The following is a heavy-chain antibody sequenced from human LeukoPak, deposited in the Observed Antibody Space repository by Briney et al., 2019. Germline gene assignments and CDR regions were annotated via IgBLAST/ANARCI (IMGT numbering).Heavy chain of an antibody. CDR2: ISSSSSYI. J-gene: IGHJ6*02. CDR3: ARGAGITKIVAYYYGMDV. D-gene: IGHD3-22*01. V-gene: IGHV3-21*01. CDR1: GFTFSSYS. Sequence: GGSLRLSCAASGFTFSSYSMNWVRQAPGKGLEWVSSISSSSSYIYYADSVKGRFTISRDNAKNSLYLQMNSLRAEDTAVYYCARGAGITKIVAYYYGMDVWGQGTTVTVSS.